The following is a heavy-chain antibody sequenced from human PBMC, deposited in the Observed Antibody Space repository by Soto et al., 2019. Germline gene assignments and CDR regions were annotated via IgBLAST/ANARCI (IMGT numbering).Heavy chain of an antibody. Sequence: GGSLRLSCAASGFTFSSYWMHWVRQAPGKGLVWVSRINSDGSSTSYADSVKGRFTISRDNAKNTLYLQMNSLRAEDTAVYYCARGRDGYEGYFDYWGQGTLVTVSS. CDR1: GFTFSSYW. D-gene: IGHD5-12*01. CDR2: INSDGSST. J-gene: IGHJ4*02. CDR3: ARGRDGYEGYFDY. V-gene: IGHV3-74*01.